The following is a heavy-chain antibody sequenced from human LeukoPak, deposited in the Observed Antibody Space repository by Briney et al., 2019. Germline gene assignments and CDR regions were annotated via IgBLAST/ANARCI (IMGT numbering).Heavy chain of an antibody. CDR2: IYYRGST. J-gene: IGHJ3*02. CDR3: ARRWYYYGADALDI. V-gene: IGHV4-59*01. Sequence: PSETLSLTCTVSGGSISSYYWSWIRHPPGKGLEWMGYIYYRGSTNYNPSLKSRVTISLDTSKHQFSLKLTSVSAADTAVYYCARRWYYYGADALDIWGQGTMVTVSS. CDR1: GGSISSYY. D-gene: IGHD3-10*01.